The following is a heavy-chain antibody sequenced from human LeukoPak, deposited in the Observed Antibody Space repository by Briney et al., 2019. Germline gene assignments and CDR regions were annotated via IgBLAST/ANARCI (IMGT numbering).Heavy chain of an antibody. D-gene: IGHD6-13*01. V-gene: IGHV7-4-1*02. CDR2: INTYTGNT. Sequence: GASVKVSCKASGYTFTSYAMNWVRQAPGQGLEWMGCINTYTGNTTYAQGFTGRFVVSLDTSVSTAYLLISTLKAEDTAVYYCARANSWPSDAFDIWGQGTMVTVSS. CDR1: GYTFTSYA. CDR3: ARANSWPSDAFDI. J-gene: IGHJ3*02.